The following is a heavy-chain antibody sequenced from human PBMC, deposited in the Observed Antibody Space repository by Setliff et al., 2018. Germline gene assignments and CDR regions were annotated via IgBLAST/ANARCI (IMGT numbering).Heavy chain of an antibody. CDR3: ARVDYDYVNLDY. J-gene: IGHJ4*02. Sequence: GGSLRLSCAVSGFTFSSNWMSWVRQAPGKGLQWVANIKEDGSENYYLDSVKGRFTISRDNAKNSLYLQMNSLRAEDTAVYYCARVDYDYVNLDYWGQGTLVTVSS. CDR2: IKEDGSEN. CDR1: GFTFSSNW. V-gene: IGHV3-7*01. D-gene: IGHD5-12*01.